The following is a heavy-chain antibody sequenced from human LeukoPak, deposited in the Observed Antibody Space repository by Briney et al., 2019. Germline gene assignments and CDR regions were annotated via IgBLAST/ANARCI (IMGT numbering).Heavy chain of an antibody. J-gene: IGHJ4*02. V-gene: IGHV1-46*01. Sequence: ASVKVSCKASGYTFTSNYIHWLRQAPGQGLEWMGMIYPRDGSTSYAQKFQGRVTVTRDTSTSTVHMELSGLRSEDTAVYYCARDQEGFDYWGQGTLVTVSS. CDR3: ARDQEGFDY. CDR2: IYPRDGST. CDR1: GYTFTSNY.